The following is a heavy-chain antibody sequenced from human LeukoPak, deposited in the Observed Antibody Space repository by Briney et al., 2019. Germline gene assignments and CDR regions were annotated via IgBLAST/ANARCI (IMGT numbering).Heavy chain of an antibody. CDR2: ISGSSGIT. CDR3: AKDSAIAVALGRNWFDP. D-gene: IGHD6-19*01. Sequence: GGSLRLSCAASGFTFNTYTMNWVRQAPGKGLEWVSYISGSSGITDYADSVKGRFTISRDNAKNSLYLQMNSLRAEDTALYYCAKDSAIAVALGRNWFDPWGQGTQVSVSS. V-gene: IGHV3-48*04. J-gene: IGHJ5*02. CDR1: GFTFNTYT.